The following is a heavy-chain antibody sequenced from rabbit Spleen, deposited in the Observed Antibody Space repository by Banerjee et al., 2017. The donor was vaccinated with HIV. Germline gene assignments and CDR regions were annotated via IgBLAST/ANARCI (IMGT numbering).Heavy chain of an antibody. CDR1: GFDFSGDYM. CDR3: ARETSSGWGIVSFYFTL. CDR2: IYAGSSGST. V-gene: IGHV1S45*01. D-gene: IGHD4-1*01. J-gene: IGHJ4*01. Sequence: QEQLKETGGGLVQPGGSLTLSCKASGFDFSGDYMSWVRQAPGKGLEWIACIYAGSSGSTYYASWAKGRFTISKTSSTTVTLQMTSLTAADTATYFCARETSSGWGIVSFYFTLWGPGTLVTVS.